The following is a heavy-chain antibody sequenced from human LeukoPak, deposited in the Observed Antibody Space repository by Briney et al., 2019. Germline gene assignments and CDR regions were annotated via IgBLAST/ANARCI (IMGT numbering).Heavy chain of an antibody. CDR1: GGTFSSYT. J-gene: IGHJ5*02. D-gene: IGHD2-15*01. Sequence: ASVKVSCKASGGTFSSYTISWVRQAPGQGLEWMGRIIPILGIANYAQKFQGRVTITADKSTSTAYMELSSLRSEDTAVYYCARTKSRRGRGLRFDPWGQGTLVTVSS. V-gene: IGHV1-69*02. CDR3: ARTKSRRGRGLRFDP. CDR2: IIPILGIA.